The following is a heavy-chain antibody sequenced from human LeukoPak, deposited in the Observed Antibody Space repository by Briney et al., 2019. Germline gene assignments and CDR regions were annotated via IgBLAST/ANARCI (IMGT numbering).Heavy chain of an antibody. CDR1: GFTFSSYG. J-gene: IGHJ4*02. V-gene: IGHV3-30*18. Sequence: PGGSLRLSCAASGFTFSSYGMHWVRQAPGKGLEWVAVISYDGSNKYYADSVKGRFTISRDNSKNTLYLQMNSLRAEDTAVYYCAKVSGYSYGFDYWGQGTLVTVSS. CDR2: ISYDGSNK. CDR3: AKVSGYSYGFDY. D-gene: IGHD5-18*01.